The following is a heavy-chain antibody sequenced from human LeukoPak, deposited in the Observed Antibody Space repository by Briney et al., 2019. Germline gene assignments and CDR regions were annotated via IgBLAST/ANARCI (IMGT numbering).Heavy chain of an antibody. D-gene: IGHD5-12*01. J-gene: IGHJ4*02. CDR1: GFTFSDYY. CDR2: ISSSGSTM. CDR3: VKEVVATIPPL. V-gene: IGHV3-11*01. Sequence: GGSLRLSCAASGFTFSDYYMSWIRQAPGKGLECVSYISSSGSTMYYADSVKGRFSISRDNSKNTLFLQMNSLRVEDTAVYYCVKEVVATIPPLWGQGTLVTVSS.